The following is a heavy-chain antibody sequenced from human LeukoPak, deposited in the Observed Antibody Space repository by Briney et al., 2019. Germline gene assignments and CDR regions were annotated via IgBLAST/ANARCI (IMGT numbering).Heavy chain of an antibody. CDR2: ISSSSSYI. V-gene: IGHV3-21*01. D-gene: IGHD3-10*01. CDR3: ARDGAPSGGTHYYYGMDV. CDR1: GFTFSSYS. J-gene: IGHJ6*02. Sequence: GGSLRLSCAASGFTFSSYSMNWVRQAPGKGLEWVSSISSSSSYIYYADSVKGRFTISRDNSKNTLYLQMNSLRAEDTAVYYCARDGAPSGGTHYYYGMDVWGQGTTVTVSS.